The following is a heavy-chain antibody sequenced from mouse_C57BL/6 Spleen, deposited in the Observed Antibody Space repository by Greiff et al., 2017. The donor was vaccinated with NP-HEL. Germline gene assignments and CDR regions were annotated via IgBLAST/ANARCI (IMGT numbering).Heavy chain of an antibody. J-gene: IGHJ1*03. CDR3: ARCPVITTVVATGYFDV. Sequence: QVQLKQSGAELMKPGASVKLSCKATGYTFTGYWIEWVKQRPGHGLEWIGEILPGSGSTNYNEKFKGKATFTADTSSNTAYMQLSSLTTEDSAIYYCARCPVITTVVATGYFDVWGTGTTVTVSS. V-gene: IGHV1-9*01. CDR1: GYTFTGYW. D-gene: IGHD1-1*01. CDR2: ILPGSGST.